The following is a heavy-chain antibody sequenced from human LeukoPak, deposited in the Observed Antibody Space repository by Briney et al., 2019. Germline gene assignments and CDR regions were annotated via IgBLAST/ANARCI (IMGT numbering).Heavy chain of an antibody. CDR2: VYYSGRT. CDR3: ARGNLVFAY. V-gene: IGHV4-59*01. CDR1: GGSISDYY. D-gene: IGHD1-14*01. Sequence: WETLSLTCTVSGGSISDYYWSWIRQPPGKGQEWIGYVYYSGRTSYNPSLKSRVTISVDTSKNQFSLKVSSVTAADTALYYCARGNLVFAYRGQGTLVSVSS. J-gene: IGHJ4*02.